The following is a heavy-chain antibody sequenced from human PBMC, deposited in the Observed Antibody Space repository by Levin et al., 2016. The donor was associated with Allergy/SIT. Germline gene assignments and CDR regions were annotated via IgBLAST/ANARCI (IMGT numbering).Heavy chain of an antibody. CDR2: ISSASSLI. CDR3: ARAEYYFDGIGRHGLDI. D-gene: IGHD3-22*01. CDR1: GFTFKTYS. J-gene: IGHJ3*02. Sequence: GGSLRLSCATSGFTFKTYSMTWVRQAPGKGLEWISYISSASSLIYYADSVKGRFTISRDNANNSLSLQLNSLRVDDTAVYYCARAEYYFDGIGRHGLDIRGQGTRVTVSS. V-gene: IGHV3-48*01.